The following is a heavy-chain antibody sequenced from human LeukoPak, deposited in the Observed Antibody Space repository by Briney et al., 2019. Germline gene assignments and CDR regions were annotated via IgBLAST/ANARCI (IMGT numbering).Heavy chain of an antibody. Sequence: PSETLSLTCAVYGGSLSGDYWSWIRQPPGKGLEWIGEINHSGSTNYNPSLQSRVTISVDRSKNQFSLKLSSVTAADTAVYYCARGGWEHLLDYWGHGTLVTVSS. CDR3: ARGGWEHLLDY. J-gene: IGHJ4*01. V-gene: IGHV4-34*01. CDR2: INHSGST. CDR1: GGSLSGDY. D-gene: IGHD4-23*01.